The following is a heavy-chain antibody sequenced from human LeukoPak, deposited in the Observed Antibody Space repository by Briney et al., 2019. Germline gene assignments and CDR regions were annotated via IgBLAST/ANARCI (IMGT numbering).Heavy chain of an antibody. CDR1: GFIFSNNW. CDR2: IKSESYGETT. CDR3: ITITITRGAL. Sequence: PGGSLRLSCAASGFIFSNNWFSWGRQAPGKGLEWVGHIKSESYGETTDYAEPVKGRFTISRDDADDMVYLQLSSLRPEDTAVYYCITITITRGALWGLGTLVTVSS. D-gene: IGHD3-10*01. J-gene: IGHJ4*02. V-gene: IGHV3-15*01.